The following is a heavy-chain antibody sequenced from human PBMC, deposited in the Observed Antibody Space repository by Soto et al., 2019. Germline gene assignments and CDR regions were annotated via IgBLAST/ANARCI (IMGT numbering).Heavy chain of an antibody. CDR2: ISSSSSYI. D-gene: IGHD3-22*01. J-gene: IGHJ6*03. Sequence: PGGSLRLSCAASGFTFSSYSMNWVRQAPGKGLEWVSSISSSSSYIYYADSVKGRFTISRDNAKNSLYLQMNSLRAEDTAVYYCARGGYYSYYYYYYMDVWGKGTKVTVSS. CDR1: GFTFSSYS. V-gene: IGHV3-21*01. CDR3: ARGGYYSYYYYYYMDV.